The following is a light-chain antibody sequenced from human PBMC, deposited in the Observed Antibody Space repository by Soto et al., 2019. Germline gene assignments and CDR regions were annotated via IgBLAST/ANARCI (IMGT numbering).Light chain of an antibody. J-gene: IGKJ1*01. CDR1: QSVSSSY. CDR3: QHYGSSPGT. V-gene: IGKV3-20*01. Sequence: EIVLTQSPGTLSLSPGERATLSCRASQSVSSSYLAWFQQKPGQAPRLLIYGASGRATGIPDRFSGSGSGTDFTLTISRLEPEDFAVYYCQHYGSSPGTFGQGTKVDSK. CDR2: GAS.